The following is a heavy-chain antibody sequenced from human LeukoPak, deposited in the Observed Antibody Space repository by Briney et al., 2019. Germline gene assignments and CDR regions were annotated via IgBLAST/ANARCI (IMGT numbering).Heavy chain of an antibody. CDR3: ARYGMATIQFFDY. J-gene: IGHJ4*02. CDR1: GGSISAYY. Sequence: SETLSLTCTVSGGSISAYYWSWIRQPPGKGLEWIGYISYSGSTKYNPSLKSRATISVDTSKTQFSLKLSSVTAADTAVYYCARYGMATIQFFDYWGQGTLFTVSS. CDR2: ISYSGST. D-gene: IGHD5-24*01. V-gene: IGHV4-59*01.